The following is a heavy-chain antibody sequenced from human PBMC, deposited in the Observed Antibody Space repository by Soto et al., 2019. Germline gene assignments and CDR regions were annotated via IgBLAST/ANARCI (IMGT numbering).Heavy chain of an antibody. CDR3: VRDRVVAGTGEVDY. CDR1: GFSFSSSA. CDR2: ISYDGTNK. D-gene: IGHD6-19*01. J-gene: IGHJ4*02. Sequence: QVQLVESGGGVVQPGRSLRLSCAASGFSFSSSAMHWVRQAPGKGLEWVAVISYDGTNKYYLDSVKGRFTISRDNSKSTLYLQMNSLRAEDTAVYYCVRDRVVAGTGEVDYWGQGTLVTVSS. V-gene: IGHV3-30-3*01.